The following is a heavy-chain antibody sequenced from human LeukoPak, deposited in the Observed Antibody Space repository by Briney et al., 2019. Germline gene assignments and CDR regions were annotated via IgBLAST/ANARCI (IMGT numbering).Heavy chain of an antibody. Sequence: GGSLRLSCAASGFTFDDYGMSWVRQAPGKGLEWVSGINWNGGSTGYADSVKGRFTISRDNAKNSLYLQMNSLRAEDTALYHCARDRTTMIVVVNDAFDIWGQGTMVTVSS. V-gene: IGHV3-20*01. CDR1: GFTFDDYG. D-gene: IGHD3-22*01. CDR3: ARDRTTMIVVVNDAFDI. J-gene: IGHJ3*02. CDR2: INWNGGST.